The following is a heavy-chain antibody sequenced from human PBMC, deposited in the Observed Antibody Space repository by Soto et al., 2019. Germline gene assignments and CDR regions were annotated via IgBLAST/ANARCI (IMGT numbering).Heavy chain of an antibody. CDR2: FDPEDGET. V-gene: IGHV1-24*01. D-gene: IGHD3-3*01. CDR3: TSGQRPLRFLEWLSRYYFDF. Sequence: QVQLVQSGAEVKKPGASVKVSCKVSGYTLTELSLHWVRQAPGKGLEWMGGFDPEDGETIYEQKFQGRVTMTEDTSTDTAYMELNSLRSEDTAVYYCTSGQRPLRFLEWLSRYYFDFWGQGTLVTVSS. J-gene: IGHJ4*02. CDR1: GYTLTELS.